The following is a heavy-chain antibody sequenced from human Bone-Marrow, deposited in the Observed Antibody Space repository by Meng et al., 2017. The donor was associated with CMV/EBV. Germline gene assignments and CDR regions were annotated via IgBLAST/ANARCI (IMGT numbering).Heavy chain of an antibody. D-gene: IGHD2-2*01. Sequence: SETLSLTCTVSGYSIYSSTYYWGWIRQSPGKGLEWIGSIYYSGATYYNPSLKSRVTISDDTSKNQLSLKVKSVKAADTAVYYCARVPPRDCFSSACYGGPFDLWGPGTLVTVSS. CDR2: IYYSGAT. V-gene: IGHV4-39*07. J-gene: IGHJ4*02. CDR1: GYSIYSSTYY. CDR3: ARVPPRDCFSSACYGGPFDL.